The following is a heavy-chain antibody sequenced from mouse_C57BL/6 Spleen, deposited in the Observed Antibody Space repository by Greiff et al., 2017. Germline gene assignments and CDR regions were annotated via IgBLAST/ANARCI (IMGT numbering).Heavy chain of an antibody. CDR3: ARPDYDYASYWYFDV. Sequence: EVKVVESGGGLVKPGGSLKLSCAASGFTFSDYGMHWVRQAPEKGLEWVAYISSGSSTIYYADTVKGRFTISRDNAKNTLFLQMTSLRSEDTAMYYCARPDYDYASYWYFDVWGTGTTVTVSS. V-gene: IGHV5-17*01. CDR2: ISSGSSTI. D-gene: IGHD2-4*01. CDR1: GFTFSDYG. J-gene: IGHJ1*03.